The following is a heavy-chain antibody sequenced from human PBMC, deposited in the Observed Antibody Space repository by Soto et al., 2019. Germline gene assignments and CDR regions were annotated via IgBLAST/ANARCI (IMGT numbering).Heavy chain of an antibody. J-gene: IGHJ5*02. Sequence: GGSLRLSCTASGFTFGDYAMSWVRQAPGKGLEWVGFIRSKAYGGTTEYAASVKGRFTISRDDSKSIAYLQMNSLKTEDTAVYYCTREGGYSYGYLNPWGQGTLVTVSS. CDR1: GFTFGDYA. CDR2: IRSKAYGGTT. D-gene: IGHD5-18*01. V-gene: IGHV3-49*04. CDR3: TREGGYSYGYLNP.